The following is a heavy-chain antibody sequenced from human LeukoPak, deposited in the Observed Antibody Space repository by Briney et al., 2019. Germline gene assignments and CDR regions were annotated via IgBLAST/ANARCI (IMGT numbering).Heavy chain of an antibody. V-gene: IGHV4-39*01. J-gene: IGHJ6*02. CDR2: IYYSGST. CDR3: ARLATFSCYYAGDV. D-gene: IGHD1-26*01. Sequence: SETLSLTCTVCTVSGGSISSSSYYWGWIRQPPGKGLEWIGGIYYSGSTYFNPSLKSRVTISIDLSNNQLSLRLSSVTAANTPVDYCARLATFSCYYAGDVWGQGTTVTVSS. CDR1: GGSISSSSYY.